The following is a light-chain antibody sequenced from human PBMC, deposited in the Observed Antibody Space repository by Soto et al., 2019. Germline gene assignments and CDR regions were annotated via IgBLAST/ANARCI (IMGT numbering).Light chain of an antibody. CDR2: NTN. V-gene: IGLV8-61*01. Sequence: QAVVTQEPSFSVSPGGTVTLTCGLSSGSVSTNYHPSWYQQTPGQAPRTLIHNTNIRSSGVPDRFSGSILGSKATLTITGAQADDESDYYCVLYMGRGIWVFGGGTKVTVL. CDR1: SGSVSTNYH. CDR3: VLYMGRGIWV. J-gene: IGLJ3*02.